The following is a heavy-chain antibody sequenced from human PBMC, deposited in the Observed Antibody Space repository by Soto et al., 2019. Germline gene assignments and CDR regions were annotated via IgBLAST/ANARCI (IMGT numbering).Heavy chain of an antibody. J-gene: IGHJ4*02. D-gene: IGHD5-18*01. CDR3: ASSHTAMVIVSPLGY. CDR2: IIPIFGTA. CDR1: GGTFSSYA. Sequence: QVQLVQSGAEVKKPGSSVKVSCKASGGTFSSYAISWVRQAPGQGLEWMGGIIPIFGTANYAQKFQGRVTITADESTSTAYMELSSLRSGDTAVYYCASSHTAMVIVSPLGYWGQGTLVTVSS. V-gene: IGHV1-69*01.